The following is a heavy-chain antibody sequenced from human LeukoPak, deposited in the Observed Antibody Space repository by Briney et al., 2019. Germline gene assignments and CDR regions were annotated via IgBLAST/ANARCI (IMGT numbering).Heavy chain of an antibody. CDR2: INGDGSIE. CDR3: ARDPIVGDTGGGDY. CDR1: GFTFSSYW. D-gene: IGHD1-26*01. J-gene: IGHJ4*02. Sequence: GGSLRLSCAASGFTFSSYWMTWVRQAPGKGLEWVSNINGDGSIENYVHSVRGRFSIFRDNAKDALCLQMNSLRVDDTAIYYCARDPIVGDTGGGDYWGQGTLVTVSS. V-gene: IGHV3-7*01.